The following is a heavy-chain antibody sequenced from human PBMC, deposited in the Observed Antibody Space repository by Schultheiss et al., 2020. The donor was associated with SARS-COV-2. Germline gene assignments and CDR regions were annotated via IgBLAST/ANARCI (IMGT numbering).Heavy chain of an antibody. V-gene: IGHV3-21*01. J-gene: IGHJ4*02. Sequence: GESLKISCAASGFTFSSYSMNWVRQAPGKGLDWVSSISSSSSYIYYADSVKGRFTISRDNAKNSLYLQMNSLRAEDTAVYYCARVALAYCGGDCYSDWGQGGLVTVAS. D-gene: IGHD2-21*02. CDR3: ARVALAYCGGDCYSD. CDR1: GFTFSSYS. CDR2: ISSSSSYI.